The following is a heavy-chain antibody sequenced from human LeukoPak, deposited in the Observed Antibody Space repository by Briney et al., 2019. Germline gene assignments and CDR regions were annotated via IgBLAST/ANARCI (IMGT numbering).Heavy chain of an antibody. Sequence: SGGSLRLSCAASGFTFSSYAMHWVRQAPGKGLEWVAVISYDGSNKYYADSVKGRFTISRGNAKNSLYLQMNSLRAEDTAVYYCAREPSYSGYDFEYYGMDVWGQGTTVTVSS. CDR1: GFTFSSYA. CDR2: ISYDGSNK. CDR3: AREPSYSGYDFEYYGMDV. D-gene: IGHD5-12*01. J-gene: IGHJ6*02. V-gene: IGHV3-30*07.